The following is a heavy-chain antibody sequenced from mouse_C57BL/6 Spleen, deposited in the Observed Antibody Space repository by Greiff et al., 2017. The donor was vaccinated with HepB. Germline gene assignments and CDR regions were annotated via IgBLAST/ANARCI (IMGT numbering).Heavy chain of an antibody. CDR2: IYPGDGDT. V-gene: IGHV1-80*01. CDR1: GYAFSSYW. D-gene: IGHD1-1*01. J-gene: IGHJ2*01. CDR3: ARGYGSSLYYFDY. Sequence: VQLQQSGAELVKPGASVKISCKASGYAFSSYWMNWVKQRPGKGLEWIGQIYPGDGDTNYNGKFKGKATLTADKSSSTAYMQSSSLTSEDSAVYFCARGYGSSLYYFDYWGKGTTLTVSS.